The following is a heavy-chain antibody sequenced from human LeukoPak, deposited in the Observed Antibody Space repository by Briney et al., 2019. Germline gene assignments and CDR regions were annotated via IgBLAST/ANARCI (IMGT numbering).Heavy chain of an antibody. CDR1: GGSISSGGYY. J-gene: IGHJ4*02. Sequence: PSETLSLTCTVSGGSISSGGYYWSWIRLHPGKGLEWIGYIYYSGSTYYNPSLKSRVTISVDTSKNQFSLKLSSVTAADTAVYYCARGPAYYYDSSGYCMDYWGQGTLVTVSS. CDR2: IYYSGST. CDR3: ARGPAYYYDSSGYCMDY. V-gene: IGHV4-31*03. D-gene: IGHD3-22*01.